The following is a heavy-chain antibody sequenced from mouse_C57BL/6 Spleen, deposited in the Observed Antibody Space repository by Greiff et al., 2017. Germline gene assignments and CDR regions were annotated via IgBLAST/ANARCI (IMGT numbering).Heavy chain of an antibody. D-gene: IGHD1-1*01. CDR1: GYTFTSYW. V-gene: IGHV1-69*01. J-gene: IGHJ2*01. CDR3: AIYGSSFDY. Sequence: QVQLQQPGAELVMPGASVKLSCKASGYTFTSYWMHWVKQRPGQGLEWIGEIDPSDSYTNYNQTFKGKSTLTVDKSSSTAYMQLSSLTSEDSAVYYCAIYGSSFDYWGQGTTLTVSS. CDR2: IDPSDSYT.